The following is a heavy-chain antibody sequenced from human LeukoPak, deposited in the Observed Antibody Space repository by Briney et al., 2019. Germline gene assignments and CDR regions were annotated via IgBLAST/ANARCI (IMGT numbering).Heavy chain of an antibody. CDR2: IYHSGST. J-gene: IGHJ3*02. D-gene: IGHD3-22*01. Sequence: PSETLSLTCTVSGYSISSGYYWGWIRPPPGKGLEWIGSIYHSGSTYYNPSLKSRVTISVDTSKNQFSLKLSSVTAADTAVYYCARAQEYYYDSSGYSVAFDIWGQGAMVTVSS. V-gene: IGHV4-38-2*02. CDR1: GYSISSGYY. CDR3: ARAQEYYYDSSGYSVAFDI.